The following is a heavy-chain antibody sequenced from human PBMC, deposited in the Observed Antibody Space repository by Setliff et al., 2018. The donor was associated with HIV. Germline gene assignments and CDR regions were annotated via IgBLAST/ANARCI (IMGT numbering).Heavy chain of an antibody. Sequence: ASVKVSCKASAYSFTDYFIHWVRQAPGQGLEWMGWISPDNANTRISQRFRGSVTMTRDRSINTAYMEFSGLTSGDTAVYYCARQLSNSFDYWGQGTLVTVSS. CDR2: ISPDNANT. CDR3: ARQLSNSFDY. V-gene: IGHV1-2*02. J-gene: IGHJ4*02. D-gene: IGHD1-1*01. CDR1: AYSFTDYF.